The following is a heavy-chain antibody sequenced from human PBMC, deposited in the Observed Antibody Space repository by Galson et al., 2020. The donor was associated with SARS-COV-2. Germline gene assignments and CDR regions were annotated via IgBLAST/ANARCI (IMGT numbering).Heavy chain of an antibody. J-gene: IGHJ3*02. CDR1: GDSISSSNYF. Sequence: ASETLSLTCTVSGDSISSSNYFWGWIRQPPGKGLEWIGNVYYSGSTYYNPSLRSRVTIFVDTSKTQFSLKLSSVTAADTAVYYCARNLKTSMAFDIWGRGTMVTVSS. V-gene: IGHV4-39*01. CDR2: VYYSGST. CDR3: ARNLKTSMAFDI.